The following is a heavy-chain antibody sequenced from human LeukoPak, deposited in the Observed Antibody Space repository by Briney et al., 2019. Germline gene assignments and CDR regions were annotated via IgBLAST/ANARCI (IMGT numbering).Heavy chain of an antibody. D-gene: IGHD6-19*01. CDR2: IYHSGST. CDR1: GGSISSGGYY. CDR3: ARGLREAVAFPLGY. J-gene: IGHJ4*02. V-gene: IGHV4-30-2*01. Sequence: SETLSLTCTVSGGSISSGGYYWSWIRQPPGKGLECIGYIYHSGSTYYNPSLKSRVTISVDRSKNQFSLKLSSVTAADTAVYYCARGLREAVAFPLGYWGQGTLVTVSS.